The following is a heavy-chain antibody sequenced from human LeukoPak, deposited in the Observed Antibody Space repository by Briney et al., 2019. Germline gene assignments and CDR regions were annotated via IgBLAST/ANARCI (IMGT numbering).Heavy chain of an antibody. J-gene: IGHJ4*02. CDR3: ARDQGGYYSSSWVFDY. CDR2: INPNSGGT. Sequence: ASVKVSCKASGYTFTGYYMHWVRQAPGQGLEWMGWINPNSGGTNFAQNFQGRVTMTRDTSISTAYMELSRLRSDDTAVYYCARDQGGYYSSSWVFDYWGQGTLVTVSS. D-gene: IGHD6-13*01. CDR1: GYTFTGYY. V-gene: IGHV1-2*02.